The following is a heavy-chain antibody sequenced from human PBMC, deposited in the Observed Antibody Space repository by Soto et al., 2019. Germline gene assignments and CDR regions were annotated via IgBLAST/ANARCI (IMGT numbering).Heavy chain of an antibody. CDR3: AKDPNSSSWPSFFDY. CDR2: ISWDGGST. D-gene: IGHD6-13*01. V-gene: IGHV3-43*01. J-gene: IGHJ4*02. CDR1: GFTFDDYT. Sequence: GGSLRLSCAASGFTFDDYTMHWVRQAPGKGLEWVSLISWDGGSTYYADSVKGRFTISRDNSKNSLYLQMNSLRTEDTALYYCAKDPNSSSWPSFFDYWGQGTLVTVSS.